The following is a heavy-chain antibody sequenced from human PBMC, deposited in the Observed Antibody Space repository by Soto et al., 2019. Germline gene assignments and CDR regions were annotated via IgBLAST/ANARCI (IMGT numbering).Heavy chain of an antibody. J-gene: IGHJ4*02. CDR2: IYYSGST. CDR1: GASISSGGYF. Sequence: QVQLQESGPGLVKPSQTLSLTCTVSGASISSGGYFWSWIRQHPGKGLECIGYIYYSGSTYYIPSLRSRATISVDTSKNQFSLRLSSVTAADTAVYYCARIGDTMVYYFDYWGQGTLVTVSS. CDR3: ARIGDTMVYYFDY. V-gene: IGHV4-31*03. D-gene: IGHD3-10*01.